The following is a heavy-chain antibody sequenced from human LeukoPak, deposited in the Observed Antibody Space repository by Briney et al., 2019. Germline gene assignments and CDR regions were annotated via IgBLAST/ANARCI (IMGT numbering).Heavy chain of an antibody. CDR2: IFPDDSDT. Sequence: GESLKISCKGSGYTFTHFWIGWVRQVPGKGLEWMGIIFPDDSDTRYSPSFQGQVTISADKSISTAYLQWSSLKASDTAMYYCARGVLPLNWFDPWGQGTLVTVSS. V-gene: IGHV5-51*01. CDR1: GYTFTHFW. J-gene: IGHJ5*02. D-gene: IGHD2-8*01. CDR3: ARGVLPLNWFDP.